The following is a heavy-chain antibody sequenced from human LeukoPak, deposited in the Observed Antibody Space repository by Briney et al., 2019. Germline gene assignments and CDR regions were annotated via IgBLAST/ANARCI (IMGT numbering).Heavy chain of an antibody. D-gene: IGHD2-21*02. J-gene: IGHJ4*02. Sequence: SETLSLTCTVSGGSISSYYWNWIRQPPGKGLEWLGYIHYSGSTKYNPSLESRVTISLDTAENQFSLRLSSLTAADTAVYYCAKGEGQAVSAFDYWGQGMLGAVSS. CDR1: GGSISSYY. V-gene: IGHV4-59*01. CDR3: AKGEGQAVSAFDY. CDR2: IHYSGST.